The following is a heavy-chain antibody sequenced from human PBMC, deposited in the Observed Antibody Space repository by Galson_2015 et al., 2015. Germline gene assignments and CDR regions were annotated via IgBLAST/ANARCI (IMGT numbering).Heavy chain of an antibody. Sequence: SLRLSCAASGFIFTSASMSWVRQAPGRGLEWVGRIKPKSDGGTTDYGEYVKGRFSISREDSRSTLYLQMDSLTTEDTAVYYCTTGVGGTTVATIWGQGTMVTVSS. D-gene: IGHD4-23*01. CDR2: IKPKSDGGTT. CDR1: GFIFTSAS. CDR3: TTGVGGTTVATI. J-gene: IGHJ3*02. V-gene: IGHV3-15*01.